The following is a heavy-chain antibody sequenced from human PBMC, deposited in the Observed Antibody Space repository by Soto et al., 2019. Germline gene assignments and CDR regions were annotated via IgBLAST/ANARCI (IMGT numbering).Heavy chain of an antibody. V-gene: IGHV3-21*01. CDR3: SAGNTYWYFDL. J-gene: IGHJ2*01. CDR1: GFIFSSYS. CDR2: IGSSGGYI. Sequence: EVQLVESGGGLVKPGESLRLSCAASGFIFSSYSMNWVRQAPGKGLEWVSSIGSSGGYIHYADSVKGRFTISRDSAKNSLFLQMTSLRAEDTAVYYFSAGNTYWYFDLWGRGTLVTVSS. D-gene: IGHD6-13*01.